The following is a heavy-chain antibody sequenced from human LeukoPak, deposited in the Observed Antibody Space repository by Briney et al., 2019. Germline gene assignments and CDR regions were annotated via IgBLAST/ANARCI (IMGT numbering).Heavy chain of an antibody. CDR1: GYTFTSYA. CDR3: ARLKYCTNGVCYAGFDY. V-gene: IGHV1-3*01. Sequence: ASVKVSCKASGYTFTSYAMHWVRQAPGQRLEWMGWINAGNGNTKYSQKFQGRVTITRDTSADTAYMELSSLRSEDAAVYYCARLKYCTNGVCYAGFDYWGQGTLVTVSS. CDR2: INAGNGNT. D-gene: IGHD2-8*01. J-gene: IGHJ4*02.